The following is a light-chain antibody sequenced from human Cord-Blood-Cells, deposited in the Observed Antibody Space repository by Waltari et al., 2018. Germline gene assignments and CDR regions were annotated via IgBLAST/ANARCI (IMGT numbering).Light chain of an antibody. V-gene: IGLV2-14*01. Sequence: QSALTQPASVSGSPGQSITISATGTNSDAGGYNDVSWYQQHPGKAPKLMIYDVSNRPSGVSNRFSGSKSGNTASLTISGLQAEDEADYYCSSYTSSSTLVFGGGTKLTVL. J-gene: IGLJ3*02. CDR1: NSDAGGYND. CDR2: DVS. CDR3: SSYTSSSTLV.